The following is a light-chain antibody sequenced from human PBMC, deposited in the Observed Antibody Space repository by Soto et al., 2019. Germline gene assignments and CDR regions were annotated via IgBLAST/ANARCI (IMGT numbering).Light chain of an antibody. CDR1: QSVSRNL. CDR3: HQYGSSPGT. CDR2: AAS. J-gene: IGKJ1*01. Sequence: EIVLTQSPGTLSLSPEERATLSCRAPQSVSRNLLAWYQQKPGQAPRLLIYAASSRATGIPDRFSGSGSGTDFTLTISRLEPEDFAVYYCHQYGSSPGTFGQGTKVDIK. V-gene: IGKV3-20*01.